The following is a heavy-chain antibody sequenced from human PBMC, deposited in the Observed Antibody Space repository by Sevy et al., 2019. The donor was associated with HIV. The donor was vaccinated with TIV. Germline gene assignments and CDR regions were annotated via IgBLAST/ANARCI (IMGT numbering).Heavy chain of an antibody. J-gene: IGHJ4*02. CDR2: ISSGSSYI. CDR1: GLTFSNAW. V-gene: IGHV3-21*03. CDR3: ARSTDYYDNSGYDS. D-gene: IGHD3-22*01. Sequence: GGSLRLSCAAFGLTFSNAWMSWVRQTPGKGLEWVSSISSGSSYIFYADSMKGRFTVSRDNAKNSLFLQMNSLRDEDTALYYCARSTDYYDNSGYDSWGRGTLVTVSS.